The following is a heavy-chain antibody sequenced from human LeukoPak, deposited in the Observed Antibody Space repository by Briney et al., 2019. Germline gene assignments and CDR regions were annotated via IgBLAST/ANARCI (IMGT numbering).Heavy chain of an antibody. CDR1: TGYINNYY. CDR3: ARSESGVQYFQHYFYIDA. V-gene: IGHV4-59*01. J-gene: IGHJ6*03. D-gene: IGHD2-2*01. CDR2: IYYRGST. Sequence: SETLSLTCTVSTGYINNYYWSWVRQPPGKGLEWIGYIYYRGSTKYNPSLKSRVTILIDTSNDQVSLRLNSLTAADTAVYYCARSESGVQYFQHYFYIDAWGKGTTVTVSS.